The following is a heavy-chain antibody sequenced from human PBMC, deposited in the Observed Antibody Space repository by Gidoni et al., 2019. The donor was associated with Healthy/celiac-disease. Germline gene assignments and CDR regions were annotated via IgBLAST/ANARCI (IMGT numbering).Heavy chain of an antibody. D-gene: IGHD4-17*01. Sequence: EVQLLESGVGLVQPGGSLRLSCAASGFTFSSYAMSWVRQAPGKGLEWVSAISGSGGSTYYADSVKGRFTISRDNSKNTLYLQMNSLRAEDTAVYYCAKASVGPFYGDSHFDYWGQGTLVTVSS. CDR2: ISGSGGST. CDR1: GFTFSSYA. V-gene: IGHV3-23*01. J-gene: IGHJ4*02. CDR3: AKASVGPFYGDSHFDY.